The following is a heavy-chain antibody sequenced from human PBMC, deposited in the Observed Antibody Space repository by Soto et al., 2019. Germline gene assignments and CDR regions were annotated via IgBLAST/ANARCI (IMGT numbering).Heavy chain of an antibody. D-gene: IGHD6-19*01. V-gene: IGHV3-23*01. CDR2: ISGGGGST. J-gene: IGHJ4*01. Sequence: EVQLLESGGGLVQPGGSLRLSCAASGFTFSSYAMSWVRQAPGKGLEWVSGISGGGGSTYYADSVKGRFTISRDNSKNTLYLQMNPLRAEDTAVYYCASQWLANPFDYWGHGTLVTVSS. CDR3: ASQWLANPFDY. CDR1: GFTFSSYA.